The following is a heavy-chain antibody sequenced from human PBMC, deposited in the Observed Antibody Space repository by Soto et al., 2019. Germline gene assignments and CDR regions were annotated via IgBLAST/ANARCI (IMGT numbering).Heavy chain of an antibody. D-gene: IGHD6-19*01. Sequence: ASVKVSCKASGGTFSSYAISWVRQAPGQGLEWMGGIIPIFGTANYAQKFQGRVTITADKSTSTAYMELSSLRSEDTAVYCCAKLHSSGWRGLWGQGTLVTVSS. CDR3: AKLHSSGWRGL. CDR2: IIPIFGTA. J-gene: IGHJ4*02. CDR1: GGTFSSYA. V-gene: IGHV1-69*06.